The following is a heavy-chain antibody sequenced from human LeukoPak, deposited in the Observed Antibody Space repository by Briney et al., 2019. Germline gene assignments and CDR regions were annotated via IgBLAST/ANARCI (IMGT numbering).Heavy chain of an antibody. D-gene: IGHD6-19*01. CDR1: GSSISNYY. CDR3: ARAAEYSSGWYLFDY. J-gene: IGHJ4*02. V-gene: IGHV4-4*07. Sequence: PSETLSLTCTVSGSSISNYYWTWIRQPAGKGLEWTGRIYTSGGTNYNPSLKTRVTMSVGTSKNQVSLKLSSVTAADTAMYYCARAAEYSSGWYLFDYWGQGILVTVSA. CDR2: IYTSGGT.